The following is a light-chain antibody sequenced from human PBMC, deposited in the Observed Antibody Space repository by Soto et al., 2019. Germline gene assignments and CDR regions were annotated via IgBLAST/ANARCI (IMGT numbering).Light chain of an antibody. Sequence: EIVLTQSPATLSLSPGERATLSCRASQSISSYLAWYQQKPGQAPRLLIYDASNMATGIPARFSGSGSGTDFTLTISRLETEDFAVYYCQQRSNWPPLTFGGGTKVEIK. CDR2: DAS. CDR3: QQRSNWPPLT. CDR1: QSISSY. J-gene: IGKJ4*01. V-gene: IGKV3-11*01.